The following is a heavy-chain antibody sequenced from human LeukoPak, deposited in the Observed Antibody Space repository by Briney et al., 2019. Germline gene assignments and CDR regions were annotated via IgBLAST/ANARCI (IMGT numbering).Heavy chain of an antibody. CDR3: ARGMDRWGGMDV. CDR2: MNSNSGNT. D-gene: IGHD4-23*01. J-gene: IGHJ6*02. Sequence: AGSVKVSCKASGYTFTSYDINWVRQATGQGLEWMGWMNSNSGNTGYAQKFQGRVTMTRNTSIRTAYMALSSLRSEDTAVYYCARGMDRWGGMDVWGQGNTVTVSS. CDR1: GYTFTSYD. V-gene: IGHV1-8*01.